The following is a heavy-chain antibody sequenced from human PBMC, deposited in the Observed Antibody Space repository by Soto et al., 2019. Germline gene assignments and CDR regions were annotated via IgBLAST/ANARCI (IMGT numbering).Heavy chain of an antibody. V-gene: IGHV1-2*02. D-gene: IGHD3-3*01. Sequence: QVQLVQSGAEVKKPGASVKVSCKASGYTFTGYYMHWVRQAPGQGLEWMGWINPNSGGTNYAQKFQGRVTMTRDTSISTAYRELSRLRYDDTAVYYCARVTPRVVAAARYNWFDPWGQGTLVTVSS. CDR3: ARVTPRVVAAARYNWFDP. CDR2: INPNSGGT. J-gene: IGHJ5*02. CDR1: GYTFTGYY.